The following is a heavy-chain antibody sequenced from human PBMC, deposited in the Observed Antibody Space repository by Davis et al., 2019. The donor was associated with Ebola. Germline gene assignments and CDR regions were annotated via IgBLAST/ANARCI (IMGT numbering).Heavy chain of an antibody. V-gene: IGHV3-33*08. Sequence: GESLKISCAASGFTFSNAWMNWVRQAPGKGLEWVAVIWYDGSNKYYADSVKGRFTISRDNSKNTLYLQMNSLRAEDTAVYYCARKLYYYGMDVWGQGTTVTVSS. CDR1: GFTFSNAW. CDR3: ARKLYYYGMDV. J-gene: IGHJ6*02. CDR2: IWYDGSNK.